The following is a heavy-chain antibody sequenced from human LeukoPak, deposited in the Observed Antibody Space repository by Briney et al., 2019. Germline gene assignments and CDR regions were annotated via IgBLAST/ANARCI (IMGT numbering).Heavy chain of an antibody. V-gene: IGHV3-7*01. CDR1: GFIFSNYW. Sequence: GGSLRLSCAASGFIFSNYWMSWVRQAPGKGLEGVADIKKDGSEKYYVDSVKGRFTISRDNTKNSLYLEMNSLRAEDTAVYYCARAHVTGVDAFDIWGQGTMVTVSS. D-gene: IGHD2-21*02. J-gene: IGHJ3*02. CDR2: IKKDGSEK. CDR3: ARAHVTGVDAFDI.